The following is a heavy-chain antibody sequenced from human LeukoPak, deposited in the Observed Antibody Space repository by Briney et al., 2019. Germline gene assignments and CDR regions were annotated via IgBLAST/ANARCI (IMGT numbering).Heavy chain of an antibody. Sequence: GGSLRLSCAASGFTFSSYEMNWVRQAPGKGLEWVSYISSSGSTIYYADSVKGRFTISRDNSKNTLYLQMNSLRAEDTAVYYCAKDRYSSSWYYWGQGTLVTVSS. CDR1: GFTFSSYE. D-gene: IGHD6-13*01. CDR2: ISSSGSTI. CDR3: AKDRYSSSWYY. V-gene: IGHV3-48*03. J-gene: IGHJ4*02.